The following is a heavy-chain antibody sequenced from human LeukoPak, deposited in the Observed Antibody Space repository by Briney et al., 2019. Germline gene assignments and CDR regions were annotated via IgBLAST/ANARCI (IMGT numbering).Heavy chain of an antibody. Sequence: PSETLSLTCTVSGGSISSGGYYWSWIRQHPGKGLEWIGYMYYLATTYYNPSLKSRVTISVDTSKNQFSLELSSVTGADTGVYYCARAVNDFWSGFSYYFDYWGQGTLVTVSS. D-gene: IGHD3-3*01. CDR3: ARAVNDFWSGFSYYFDY. CDR2: MYYLATT. V-gene: IGHV4-31*03. CDR1: GGSISSGGYY. J-gene: IGHJ4*02.